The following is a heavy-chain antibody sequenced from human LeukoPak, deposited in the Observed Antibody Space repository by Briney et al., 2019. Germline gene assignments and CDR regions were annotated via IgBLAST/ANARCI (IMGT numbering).Heavy chain of an antibody. CDR1: GGSISSSSYY. CDR2: MYYSGNT. J-gene: IGHJ3*02. CDR3: VGHARWTIDAFDI. Sequence: SETLSLTCTVSGGSISSSSYYWGWIRQPPGKGLEWIVSMYYSGNTYYNPSLESRVTISVDTSKNQFSLKLSSVTAADTAVYYCVGHARWTIDAFDIWGQGTMVTVSS. D-gene: IGHD5-24*01. V-gene: IGHV4-39*01.